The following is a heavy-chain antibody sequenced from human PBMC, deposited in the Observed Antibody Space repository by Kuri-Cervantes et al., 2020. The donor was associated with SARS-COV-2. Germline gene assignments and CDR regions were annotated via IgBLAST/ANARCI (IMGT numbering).Heavy chain of an antibody. Sequence: LSLTCAASGFTFDDYAMHWVRQAPGKGLEWVSLISWDGGSTYYADSVKGRFTISRDNSKNSLYLQMNSLRAEDTALYYCAKDGDCSSTSCYYMDVWGKGTTVTVSS. CDR2: ISWDGGST. CDR1: GFTFDDYA. D-gene: IGHD2-2*01. CDR3: AKDGDCSSTSCYYMDV. V-gene: IGHV3-43D*03. J-gene: IGHJ6*03.